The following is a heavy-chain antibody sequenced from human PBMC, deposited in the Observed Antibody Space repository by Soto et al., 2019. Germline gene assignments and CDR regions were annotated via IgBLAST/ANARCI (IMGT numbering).Heavy chain of an antibody. J-gene: IGHJ6*02. CDR3: AKDRGRGATGAYYYYGMDV. CDR1: GFTFSSYG. D-gene: IGHD3-10*01. Sequence: QVQLVESGGGVVQPGRSLRLSCAASGFTFSSYGMHWVRQAPGKGLEWVAVISYDGSNKYYADSVKGRFTISRDNSKKTLYLQMNSLRAEDTAVYYCAKDRGRGATGAYYYYGMDVWGQGTTVTVSS. CDR2: ISYDGSNK. V-gene: IGHV3-30*18.